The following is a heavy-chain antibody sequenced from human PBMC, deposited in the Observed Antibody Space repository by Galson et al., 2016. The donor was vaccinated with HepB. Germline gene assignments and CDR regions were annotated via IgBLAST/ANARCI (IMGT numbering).Heavy chain of an antibody. CDR2: AFHNGIT. CDR1: GGPITSNHHY. V-gene: IGHV4-39*02. CDR3: ARADLVVVPTSTEWFDP. J-gene: IGHJ5*02. D-gene: IGHD2-2*01. Sequence: ETLSLTCTVSGGPITSNHHYWGWVRQPPGKGLEWIGSAFHNGITYYNPSLRSRVTVSVDASRNQFSLKVTSVTAADTAIYYCARADLVVVPTSTEWFDPWGQGTLVTVSS.